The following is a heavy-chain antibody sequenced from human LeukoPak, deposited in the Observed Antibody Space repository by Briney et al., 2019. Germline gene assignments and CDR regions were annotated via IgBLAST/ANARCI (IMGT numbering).Heavy chain of an antibody. CDR1: GGSISSSSYY. D-gene: IGHD5-18*01. CDR3: ASRRRAAMAPQWRYFQH. Sequence: PSETLSLTCTVSGGSISSSSYYWGWIRQPPGKGLEWIGSIYYSGSTYYNPSLKSRVTISVDTSKNQFSLKLSSVTAADTAVYYCASRRRAAMAPQWRYFQHWGQGTLVTVSS. J-gene: IGHJ1*01. CDR2: IYYSGST. V-gene: IGHV4-39*07.